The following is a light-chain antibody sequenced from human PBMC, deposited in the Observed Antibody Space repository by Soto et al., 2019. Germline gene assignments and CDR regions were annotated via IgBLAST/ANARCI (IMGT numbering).Light chain of an antibody. CDR3: QQRSNWLYT. CDR1: QSVSSY. CDR2: DAS. Sequence: ELVLTQSPATLSLSPGERATLSCRASQSVSSYLAWYQQKPGQAPRLLIYDASNRATGIPARFSGSGSGTDFTLTIRSLEPEDFAVYYCQQRSNWLYTFGQGTKVDIK. J-gene: IGKJ2*01. V-gene: IGKV3-11*01.